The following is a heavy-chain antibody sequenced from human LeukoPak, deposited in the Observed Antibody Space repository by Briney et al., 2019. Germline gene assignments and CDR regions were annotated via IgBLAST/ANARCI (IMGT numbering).Heavy chain of an antibody. D-gene: IGHD3-22*01. CDR2: IKSKTDGGTT. CDR3: TTLQMYYYDSSGYYFFDY. V-gene: IGHV3-15*01. CDR1: GFTFNNAW. Sequence: GGSLRLSCAASGFTFNNAWMNWVRQAPGKGLEWVGRIKSKTDGGTTEYAAPVRGRFAISRDDSRNTLHLQMNSLKTEDTAVYYCTTLQMYYYDSSGYYFFDYWGQGTLVTVSS. J-gene: IGHJ4*02.